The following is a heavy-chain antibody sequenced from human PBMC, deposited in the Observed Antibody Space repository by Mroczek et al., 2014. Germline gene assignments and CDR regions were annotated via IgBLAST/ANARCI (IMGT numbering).Heavy chain of an antibody. Sequence: QVQLQQWGAGLLKPSETLSLTCAVYGGSFSGYYWSWIRQPPGKGLEWIGEINHSGSTNYNPSLKSRVTISVDTSKNQFSLKLSSVTAADTAVYYCARGMTILWSASLFDPWGQGTLVTVSS. V-gene: IGHV4-34*01. CDR3: ARGMTILWSASLFDP. CDR1: GGSFSGYY. J-gene: IGHJ5*02. D-gene: IGHD3-10*01. CDR2: INHSGST.